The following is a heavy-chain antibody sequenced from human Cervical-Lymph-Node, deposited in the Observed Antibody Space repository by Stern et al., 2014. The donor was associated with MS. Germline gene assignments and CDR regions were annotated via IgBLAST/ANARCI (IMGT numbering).Heavy chain of an antibody. V-gene: IGHV1-69*01. CDR2: IIPLFETP. CDR3: ARGPVSAVSGMDV. Sequence: QVQLGQSGAEVKKPGSSVKVSCKASGGTFVSHSISWVRQAPGQGLEWMGGIIPLFETPHFDRRLPGQVTIITADATNTAHMGLCFLRYEDTSVYYCARGPVSAVSGMDVWGQGTMVTVSS. CDR1: GGTFVSHS. D-gene: IGHD5/OR15-5a*01. J-gene: IGHJ6*02.